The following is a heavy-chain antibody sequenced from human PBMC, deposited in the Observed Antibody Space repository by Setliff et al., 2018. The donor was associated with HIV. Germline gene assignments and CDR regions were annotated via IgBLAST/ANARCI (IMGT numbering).Heavy chain of an antibody. J-gene: IGHJ4*02. CDR2: IYATGGT. CDR1: GGSVRGDPYY. D-gene: IGHD5-12*01. V-gene: IGHV4-61*02. Sequence: SETLSLTCTVSGGSVRGDPYYWSWIRKSAGKGLEWIGRIYATGGTNYNPSLKSRVTISLATSTNQSSLRLTSVTAADTAVYYCAREQWLRYFDDWGQGALVTVSS. CDR3: AREQWLRYFDD.